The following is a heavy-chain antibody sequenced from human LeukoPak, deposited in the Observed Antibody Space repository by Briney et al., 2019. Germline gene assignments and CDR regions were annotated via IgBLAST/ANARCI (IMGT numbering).Heavy chain of an antibody. CDR2: IWPGDSET. CDR1: EYSFTSYW. V-gene: IGHV5-51*01. J-gene: IGHJ4*02. CDR3: ARQTKIRGYSGYDLDY. D-gene: IGHD5-12*01. Sequence: GESLKISCKGSEYSFTSYWIGWVRQMPGKGLEWMGIIWPGDSETRYSPSFQGQVTISADKSISTAYLQWSSLKASDTAMYYCARQTKIRGYSGYDLDYWGQGTLVTVSS.